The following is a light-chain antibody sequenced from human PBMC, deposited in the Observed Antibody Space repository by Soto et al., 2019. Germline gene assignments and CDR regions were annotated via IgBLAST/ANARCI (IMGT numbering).Light chain of an antibody. Sequence: QSVLTQPPSASGTPGQRVTISCSGSSSNVGSDIVNWYQQLPGTAPKLLIYSNNQRPSGVPDRFSGSKSGTSASLAISRLQSEDEADYFCAAWDDSLHGPVFGGGTKLTVL. J-gene: IGLJ2*01. CDR3: AAWDDSLHGPV. V-gene: IGLV1-44*01. CDR2: SNN. CDR1: SSNVGSDI.